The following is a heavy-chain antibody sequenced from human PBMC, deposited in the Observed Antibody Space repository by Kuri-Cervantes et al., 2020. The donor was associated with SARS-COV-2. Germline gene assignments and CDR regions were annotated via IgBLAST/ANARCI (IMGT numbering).Heavy chain of an antibody. D-gene: IGHD3-10*01. CDR1: GGSISSYY. J-gene: IGHJ6*02. CDR3: ARGWDYGSGSYYPRGDYGMDV. CDR2: IYYSEST. V-gene: IGHV4-59*01. Sequence: SETLSLTCTVSGGSISSYYWSWIRQPPGKGLEWIGYIYYSESTNYNPSLKSRVTISVDTSKNQFSLKLSSVTAADTAVYYCARGWDYGSGSYYPRGDYGMDVWGQGTTVTVSS.